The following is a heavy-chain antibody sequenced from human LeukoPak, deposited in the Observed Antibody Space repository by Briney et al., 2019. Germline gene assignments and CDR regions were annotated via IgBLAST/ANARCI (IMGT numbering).Heavy chain of an antibody. CDR3: ARFSDIVVVPAAMGPHDY. V-gene: IGHV1-8*01. CDR2: MNPNSGNT. D-gene: IGHD2-2*01. CDR1: GYTFTNYD. Sequence: ASVKVSCKASGYTFTNYDVSWVRQATGQGLEWMGWMNPNSGNTAYAQKFQGRVTMTRDTSISTAYMELSRLRSDDTAVYYCARFSDIVVVPAAMGPHDYWGQGTLVTVSS. J-gene: IGHJ4*02.